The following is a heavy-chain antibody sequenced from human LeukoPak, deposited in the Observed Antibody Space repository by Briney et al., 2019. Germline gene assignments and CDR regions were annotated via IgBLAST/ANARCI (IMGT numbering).Heavy chain of an antibody. CDR1: GFTFTSYS. CDR2: ISGSGGST. J-gene: IGHJ5*02. Sequence: GGSLRLSCAASGFTFTSYSMNWVRQAPGKGPEWVSAISGSGGSTYYADSVKGRFTISRDNSKNTLYLQMNSLRAEDTAVYYCAKDQAFTSSRLNWFDPWGQGTLVTVSS. CDR3: AKDQAFTSSRLNWFDP. V-gene: IGHV3-23*01. D-gene: IGHD2-21*02.